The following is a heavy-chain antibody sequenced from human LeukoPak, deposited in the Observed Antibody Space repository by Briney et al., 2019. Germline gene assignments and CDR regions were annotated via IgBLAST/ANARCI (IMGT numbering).Heavy chain of an antibody. D-gene: IGHD1-14*01. Sequence: PGGSLRLSCAASGFTFSSHWMHWVRQAPGKGLVWVSRINSDGSSISYADSVKGRFTISRDNAKNTLYLQMNSLRAEDTAVYYCAKLRPRTFDPWGQGTLVTVSS. V-gene: IGHV3-74*01. CDR1: GFTFSSHW. J-gene: IGHJ5*02. CDR3: AKLRPRTFDP. CDR2: INSDGSSI.